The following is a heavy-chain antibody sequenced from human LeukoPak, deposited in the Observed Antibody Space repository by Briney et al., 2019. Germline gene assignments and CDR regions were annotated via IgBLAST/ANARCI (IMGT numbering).Heavy chain of an antibody. V-gene: IGHV5-51*01. CDR2: VYPGDSTT. J-gene: IGHJ4*02. CDR1: GYSFNTYW. Sequence: GDSLKISCKGSGYSFNTYWIGWVRQMPGKGLEWMGIVYPGDSTTRYSPSFQGQVTISADRSITTAYLQWSSLKASDTAMYYCARFAYGSDFFPGHYWGQGTRVTVSS. CDR3: ARFAYGSDFFPGHY. D-gene: IGHD3/OR15-3a*01.